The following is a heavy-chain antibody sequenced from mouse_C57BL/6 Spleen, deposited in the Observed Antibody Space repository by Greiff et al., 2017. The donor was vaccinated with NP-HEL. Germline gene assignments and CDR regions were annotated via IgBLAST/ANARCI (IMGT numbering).Heavy chain of an antibody. D-gene: IGHD2-2*01. CDR1: GYTFTSYW. CDR3: ARLVTTEFAY. Sequence: QVQLQQPGAELVMPGASVKLSCKASGYTFTSYWMHWVKQRPGQGLEWIGEIDPSDSYTNYNQKFKGKSTLTVDKSSSTAYMQLSSLTSEDSAVYYCARLVTTEFAYWGQGTLVTVSA. J-gene: IGHJ3*01. V-gene: IGHV1-69*01. CDR2: IDPSDSYT.